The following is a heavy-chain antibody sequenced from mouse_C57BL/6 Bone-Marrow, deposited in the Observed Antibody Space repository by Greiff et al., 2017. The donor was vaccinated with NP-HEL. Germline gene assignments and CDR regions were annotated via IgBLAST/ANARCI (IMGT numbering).Heavy chain of an antibody. D-gene: IGHD1-1*01. Sequence: EVKLMESGGGLVQPGGSLKLSCAASGFTFSDYGMAWVRQAPRKGPEWVAFISNLAYSIYYADTVTGRFTISRENAKNTLYLEMSSLRSEDTAMYYCARHSITTVVEGAMDYWGQGTSVTVSS. CDR2: ISNLAYSI. V-gene: IGHV5-15*01. CDR3: ARHSITTVVEGAMDY. CDR1: GFTFSDYG. J-gene: IGHJ4*01.